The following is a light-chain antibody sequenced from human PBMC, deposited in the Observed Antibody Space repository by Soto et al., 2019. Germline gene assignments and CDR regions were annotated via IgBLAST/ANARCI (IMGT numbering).Light chain of an antibody. V-gene: IGLV2-8*01. Sequence: QSALPQPPSASGSPGQSVTISCTGTRSDVGGYNFVSWYQHHPGKAPKLIIYEVNKRPSGVPDRFSGSKSGNTASLTVSGLQAEDEADYYCNSYAGSNNDVFGTGTKLTVL. CDR2: EVN. CDR1: RSDVGGYNF. J-gene: IGLJ1*01. CDR3: NSYAGSNNDV.